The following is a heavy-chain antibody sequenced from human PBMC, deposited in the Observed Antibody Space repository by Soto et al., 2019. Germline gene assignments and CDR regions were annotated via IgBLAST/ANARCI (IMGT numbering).Heavy chain of an antibody. J-gene: IGHJ4*01. CDR3: VRKSNRAPDGPY. Sequence: GGSLRLSCAASGITYSTSAMSWVRQAPGKGLEWVSYISISGFTVYYADSVRGRFAISKDNAKNSLYLEMSSLIPEDTALYYCVRKSNRAPDGPYWGQGTPVTVSS. D-gene: IGHD2-2*01. V-gene: IGHV3-48*01. CDR2: ISISGFTV. CDR1: GITYSTSA.